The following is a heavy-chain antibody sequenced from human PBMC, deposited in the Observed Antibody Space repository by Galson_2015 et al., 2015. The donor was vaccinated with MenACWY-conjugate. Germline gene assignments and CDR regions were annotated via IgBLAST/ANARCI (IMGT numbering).Heavy chain of an antibody. V-gene: IGHV2-70*11. J-gene: IGHJ3*02. CDR2: IDWDDDK. CDR3: ARISSSGEDAFDI. CDR1: GFSLSTSGMC. Sequence: PALVKPTQTLTLTCTFSGFSLSTSGMCVSWIRQPPGKALEWLARIDWDDDKYYSTSLKTRLTISKDTSKNQVVLTMTNMDPVDTATYYCARISSSGEDAFDIWGQGTMVTVSS. D-gene: IGHD6-13*01.